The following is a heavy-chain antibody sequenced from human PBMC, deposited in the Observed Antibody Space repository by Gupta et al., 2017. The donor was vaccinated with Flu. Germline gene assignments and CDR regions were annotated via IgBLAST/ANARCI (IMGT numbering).Heavy chain of an antibody. CDR3: ARERRWLPKPTYGMDV. J-gene: IGHJ6*02. Sequence: QVQLVQSGAEVKKPGASVKVSCKASGYTFTGYYMHCVRQAPGQGLEWMGWINPNSGGTNYAQKFQGRVTMTRDTSISTAYMELSRLRSDDTAVYYCARERRWLPKPTYGMDVWGQGTTVTVSS. V-gene: IGHV1-2*02. D-gene: IGHD3-22*01. CDR2: INPNSGGT. CDR1: GYTFTGYY.